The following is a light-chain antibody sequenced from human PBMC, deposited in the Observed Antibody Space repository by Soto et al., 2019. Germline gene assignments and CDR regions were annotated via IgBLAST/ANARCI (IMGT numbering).Light chain of an antibody. Sequence: QLTQSPSSLSASVGHRVTITCRARSCLSCYFPWARQKPGKAPKLLIFVAYTWKNGVPSRFSGSGSGTDFTLTISSLQPEDFATYYCQQRGTWPLTFGGGTKLEIK. V-gene: IGKV1-9*01. J-gene: IGKJ4*02. CDR3: QQRGTWPLT. CDR1: SCLSCY. CDR2: VAY.